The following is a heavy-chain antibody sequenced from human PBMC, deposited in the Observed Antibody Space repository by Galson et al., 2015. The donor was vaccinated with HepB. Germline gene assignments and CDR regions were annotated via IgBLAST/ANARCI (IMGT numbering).Heavy chain of an antibody. CDR1: GFTFSSYA. D-gene: IGHD3-16*01. Sequence: SLRLSCAASGFTFSSYAMSWVRQAPGRGLEWVSGISWHSGNIAYADSVKGRFTISRDNARRSLYLQMNSLRTEDTALYYCAKARGSSSGRGIDFWGQGTLVTVSS. V-gene: IGHV3-9*01. CDR3: AKARGSSSGRGIDF. CDR2: ISWHSGNI. J-gene: IGHJ4*02.